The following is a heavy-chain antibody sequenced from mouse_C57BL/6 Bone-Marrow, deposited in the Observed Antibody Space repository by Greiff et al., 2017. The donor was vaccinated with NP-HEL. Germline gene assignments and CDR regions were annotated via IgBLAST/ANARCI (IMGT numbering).Heavy chain of an antibody. V-gene: IGHV1-76*01. D-gene: IGHD2-3*01. CDR2: IYPGSGNT. CDR3: ASQYDGYHYYAMDY. J-gene: IGHJ4*01. Sequence: VKLQESGAELVRPGASVKLSCKASGYTFTDYYINWVKQRPGQGLEWIARIYPGSGNTYYNEKFKGKATLTAEKSSSTAYMQLSSLTSEDSAVYFCASQYDGYHYYAMDYWGQGTSVTVSS. CDR1: GYTFTDYY.